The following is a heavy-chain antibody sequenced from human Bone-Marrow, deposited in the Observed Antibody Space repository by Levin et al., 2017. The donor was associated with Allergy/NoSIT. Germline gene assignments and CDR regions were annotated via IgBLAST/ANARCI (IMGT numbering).Heavy chain of an antibody. V-gene: IGHV1-69*13. CDR2: IIAIFHTT. CDR1: GGVFNSYG. J-gene: IGHJ6*03. CDR3: ARGNSYHYSYMDV. D-gene: IGHD4-23*01. Sequence: SVKVSCKTSGGVFNSYGISWVRQAPGQGLEWMGGIIAIFHTTNYAQKFQGRLTITADESTSTVYMELSSLTSEDTAVYYCARGNSYHYSYMDVWGTGTTVTVSS.